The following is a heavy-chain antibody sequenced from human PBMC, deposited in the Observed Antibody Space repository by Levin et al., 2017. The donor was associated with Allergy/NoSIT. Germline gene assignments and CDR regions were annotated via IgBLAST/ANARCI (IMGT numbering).Heavy chain of an antibody. J-gene: IGHJ3*02. CDR2: ISYDGSNK. CDR3: ARDLGRGFPFGGVRSDVSDI. Sequence: GGSLRLSCAASGFTFSSYGMHWVRQAPGKGLEWVAIISYDGSNKYYADSVKGRFTISRDNAKNTLYLQMNSLRVEDTAVYYCARDLGRGFPFGGVRSDVSDIWGQGTMVTVSS. D-gene: IGHD3-16*01. V-gene: IGHV3-30*03. CDR1: GFTFSSYG.